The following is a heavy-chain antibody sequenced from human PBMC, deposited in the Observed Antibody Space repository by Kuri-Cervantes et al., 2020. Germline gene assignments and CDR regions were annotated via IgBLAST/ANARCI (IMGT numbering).Heavy chain of an antibody. J-gene: IGHJ4*02. CDR2: ISYDGSNK. D-gene: IGHD3-10*01. CDR3: AKDLGSGSSFY. V-gene: IGHV3-30*18. CDR1: GFTFSSYG. Sequence: LSLTCAASGFTFSSYGMHWVRQAPGKGLEWVAVISYDGSNKYYADSVKGRFTISRDNSKNTLYLQMNSLRAEDTAVYYCAKDLGSGSSFYWGQGTLVTVSS.